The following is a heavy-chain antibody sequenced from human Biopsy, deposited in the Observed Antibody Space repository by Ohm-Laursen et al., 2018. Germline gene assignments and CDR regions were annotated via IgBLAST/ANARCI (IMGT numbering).Heavy chain of an antibody. D-gene: IGHD3-10*01. J-gene: IGHJ5*02. CDR2: IYITGET. CDR3: ARAPPLIRGVVESWFDP. CDR1: GGYISSFY. Sequence: SETLSLTCIVSGGYISSFYWTWIRQPAGQGLEWIGRIYITGETDYNPSLKSRVTMSVDSSKKQFSLKLKSVTAADTAIYYCARAPPLIRGVVESWFDPWGQGILVTVSS. V-gene: IGHV4-4*07.